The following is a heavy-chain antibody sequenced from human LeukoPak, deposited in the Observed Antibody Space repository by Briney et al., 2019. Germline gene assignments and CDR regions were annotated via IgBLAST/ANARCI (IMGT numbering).Heavy chain of an antibody. Sequence: TSETLSLTCTVSGGSISSSSYYWGWIRQPQGKGLEWIGSIYYSGSTYYNPSLKSRVTISVDTSKNQFSLKLSSVTAADTAVYYCARDGFGELGAFDIWGQGTMVTVSS. V-gene: IGHV4-39*07. J-gene: IGHJ3*02. CDR3: ARDGFGELGAFDI. D-gene: IGHD3-10*01. CDR1: GGSISSSSYY. CDR2: IYYSGST.